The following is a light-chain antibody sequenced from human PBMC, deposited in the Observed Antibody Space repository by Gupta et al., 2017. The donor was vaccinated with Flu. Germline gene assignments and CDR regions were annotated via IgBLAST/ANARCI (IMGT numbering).Light chain of an antibody. J-gene: IGKJ2*01. CDR2: WAS. Sequence: IVITPSPYSLALSLGERATINCKSSRSLLYSRNNKNYLAWYQQRAGRPAKLLIYWASNRQSGVTDRFSGSRSATDFTLTIINRQCQDVAVYYCRQGDSTPYIFGQGTKLEIK. CDR1: RSLLYSRNNKNY. CDR3: RQGDSTPYI. V-gene: IGKV4-1*01.